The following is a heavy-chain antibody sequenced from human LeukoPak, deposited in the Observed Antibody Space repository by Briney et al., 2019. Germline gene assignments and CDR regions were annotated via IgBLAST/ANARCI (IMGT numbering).Heavy chain of an antibody. J-gene: IGHJ5*02. CDR1: GYTFTSYH. Sequence: ASVKVSCKASGYTFTSYHMHWVRQAPGQGLEWMGIINPSGGSTSYAQKFQGRVTTTRDTSTSTVYMELSSLRSEDTAVYYCVRSLNGEDNWFDPWGQGTLVTVSS. V-gene: IGHV1-46*01. CDR3: VRSLNGEDNWFDP. CDR2: INPSGGST. D-gene: IGHD7-27*01.